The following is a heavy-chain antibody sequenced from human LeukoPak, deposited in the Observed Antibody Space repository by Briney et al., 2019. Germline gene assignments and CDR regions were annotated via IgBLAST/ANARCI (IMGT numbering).Heavy chain of an antibody. J-gene: IGHJ4*02. CDR3: AREGSLWSGYSDYFDY. Sequence: ASVRVSCTASGYTFTSYGISWVRQAPGQGLEWMGWISAYNGNTNYAQKLQGRVTMTTDTFTSTAYMELRSLRSDDTAVYCCAREGSLWSGYSDYFDYWGQGTLVTVSS. CDR1: GYTFTSYG. D-gene: IGHD3-3*01. CDR2: ISAYNGNT. V-gene: IGHV1-18*01.